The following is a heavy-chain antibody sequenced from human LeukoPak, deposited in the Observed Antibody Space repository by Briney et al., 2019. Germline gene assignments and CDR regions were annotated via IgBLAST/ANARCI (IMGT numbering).Heavy chain of an antibody. V-gene: IGHV3-23*01. CDR3: AKDREGGSYYSYDAFDI. CDR1: GFTLSSYA. CDR2: ISGSVGST. D-gene: IGHD1-26*01. J-gene: IGHJ3*02. Sequence: GGSLRLSCAASGFTLSSYAMSWVRQAPGKGLEWVSAISGSVGSTYYADSVKGRFTISRDNSKNTLYLQMNSLRAEDTAVYYCAKDREGGSYYSYDAFDIWGQGTMVTVSS.